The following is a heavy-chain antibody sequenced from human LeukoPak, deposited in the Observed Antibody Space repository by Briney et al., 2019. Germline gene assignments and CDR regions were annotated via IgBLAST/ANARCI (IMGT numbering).Heavy chain of an antibody. J-gene: IGHJ5*02. CDR1: GGTFSSYA. D-gene: IGHD2-2*01. CDR3: AREGSPIVVVPAAMGDGWFDP. V-gene: IGHV1-69*01. CDR2: IIPIFGTA. Sequence: EASVKVSCKASGGTFSSYAISWVRQAPGQGLEWMGGIIPIFGTANYAQKFQGRVTITADESTSTVYMELSSLRSEDTAVYYCAREGSPIVVVPAAMGDGWFDPWGQGTLVTVSS.